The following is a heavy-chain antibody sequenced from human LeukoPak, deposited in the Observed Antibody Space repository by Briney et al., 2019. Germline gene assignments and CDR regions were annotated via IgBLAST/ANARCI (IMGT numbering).Heavy chain of an antibody. Sequence: ASVKVSCKASGYTFTGYYMHWVRQAPGQGLEWMGWINPNSGGTNYAQKFQGWVTMTRDTSISTAYMELSRLRSDDTAVYYCARESSIAAAGKKGFFDYWGQGTLVTVSS. V-gene: IGHV1-2*04. CDR1: GYTFTGYY. CDR2: INPNSGGT. CDR3: ARESSIAAAGKKGFFDY. J-gene: IGHJ4*02. D-gene: IGHD6-13*01.